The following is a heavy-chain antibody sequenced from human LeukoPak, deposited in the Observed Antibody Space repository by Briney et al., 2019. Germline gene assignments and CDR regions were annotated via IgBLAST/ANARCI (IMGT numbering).Heavy chain of an antibody. J-gene: IGHJ3*02. Sequence: KSSETLSLTCAVSGGSISSGGYSWSWIRQPPGKGLEWIGYIYHSGSTYYNPSLKSRVTISVDRSKNQFSLKLSSVTAADTAVYYCAREGGDLGAFDIWGQGTMVTVFS. D-gene: IGHD2-21*01. V-gene: IGHV4-30-2*01. CDR3: AREGGDLGAFDI. CDR1: GGSISSGGYS. CDR2: IYHSGST.